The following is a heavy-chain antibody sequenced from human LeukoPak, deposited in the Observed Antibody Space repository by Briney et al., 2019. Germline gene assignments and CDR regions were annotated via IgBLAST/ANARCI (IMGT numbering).Heavy chain of an antibody. CDR1: GLTFSSYW. D-gene: IGHD5-24*01. V-gene: IGHV3-7*01. CDR2: IKQDGSEK. CDR3: ARHLQMVPGY. Sequence: GGSLRLSCAASGLTFSSYWMSWVRQAPGKGLEWVANIKQDGSEKYYVDSVKGRFTISRDNAKNSLYLQMNSLRAEDTAVYYCARHLQMVPGYWGQGTLVTVSS. J-gene: IGHJ4*02.